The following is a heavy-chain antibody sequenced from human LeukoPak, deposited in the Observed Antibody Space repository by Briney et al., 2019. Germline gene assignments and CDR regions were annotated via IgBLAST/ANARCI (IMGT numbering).Heavy chain of an antibody. CDR2: IYSGGMT. D-gene: IGHD5-12*01. V-gene: IGHV4-4*09. Sequence: GSLRLSCAASGFTFISYTMNWVRQAPGKGLEWVGFIYSGGMTAYNPSLESRVTISVDTSKNQVLLRLNSVTAADTAVYFCARGGYSFYNFWGQGTLVTVSS. J-gene: IGHJ4*02. CDR1: GFTFISYT. CDR3: ARGGYSFYNF.